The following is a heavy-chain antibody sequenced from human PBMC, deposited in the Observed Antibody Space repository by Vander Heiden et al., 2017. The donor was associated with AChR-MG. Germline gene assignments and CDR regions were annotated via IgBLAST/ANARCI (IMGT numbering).Heavy chain of an antibody. CDR3: ARGFSVAGSGGLYYYDSSGWNDAFDI. CDR2: IYYSGST. J-gene: IGHJ3*02. Sequence: QVQLQESGPGLVQPSQTLSLTCTVSGGSISSGGSYWSWTRQHPGKGLEWIGYIYYSGSTYYNPSLKSRVTISVDTSKNQFSLKLSSVTAADTAVYYCARGFSVAGSGGLYYYDSSGWNDAFDILGQGTMVTVSS. CDR1: GGSISSGGSY. D-gene: IGHD3-22*01. V-gene: IGHV4-31*03.